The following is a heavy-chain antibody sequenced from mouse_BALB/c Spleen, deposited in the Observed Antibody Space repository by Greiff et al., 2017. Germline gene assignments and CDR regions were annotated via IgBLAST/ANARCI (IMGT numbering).Heavy chain of an antibody. CDR1: GFSLTSYG. CDR3: ARDYGSSYVAWFAY. J-gene: IGHJ3*01. Sequence: VQLQESGPGLVAPSQSLSITCTVSGFSLTSYGVHWVRQPPGKGLEWLGVIWAGGSTNYNSALMSRLSISKDNSKSQVFLKMNSLQTDDTAMYYCARDYGSSYVAWFAYWGQGTLVTVSA. CDR2: IWAGGST. D-gene: IGHD1-1*01. V-gene: IGHV2-9*02.